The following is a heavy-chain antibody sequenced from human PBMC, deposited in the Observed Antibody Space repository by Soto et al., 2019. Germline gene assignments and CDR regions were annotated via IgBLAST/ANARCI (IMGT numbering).Heavy chain of an antibody. D-gene: IGHD2-15*01. CDR3: TKANRYCSGANCFTFDY. CDR1: GFTFSNYA. V-gene: IGHV3-23*01. CDR2: FSSGGGGT. Sequence: GGSLRLSCTASGFTFSNYAMSWLRQAPGKGLEWVSTFSSGGGGTYYADSVKGRFTISRDNSKNTLSLQMNSLRAEDTAVYYFTKANRYCSGANCFTFDYWGLGTLVTVSS. J-gene: IGHJ4*02.